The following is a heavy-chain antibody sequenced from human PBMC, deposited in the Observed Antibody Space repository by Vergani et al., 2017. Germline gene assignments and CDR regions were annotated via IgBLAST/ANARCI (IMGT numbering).Heavy chain of an antibody. CDR3: ARLASVRGVITQNWFDP. D-gene: IGHD3-10*01. CDR2: IYHSGST. V-gene: IGHV4-38-2*01. CDR1: GYSISSGYY. Sequence: QVQLQESGPGLVKPSETLSLTCAVSGYSISSGYYWGWIRQPPGKGLEWIGSIYHSGSTYYNPSLKSRVTISVDTSKNQFSLKLSSVTAADTAVYYCARLASVRGVITQNWFDPWGQGTLVIVSS. J-gene: IGHJ5*02.